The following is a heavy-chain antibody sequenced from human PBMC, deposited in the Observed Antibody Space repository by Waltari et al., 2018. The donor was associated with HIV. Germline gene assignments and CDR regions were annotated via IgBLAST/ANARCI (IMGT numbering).Heavy chain of an antibody. Sequence: QVQLVQSGTEVKEPGASLKVSCKASGYPFSDNDINWVRQAPGQGLEWMGWMNPKTGKTGFAQTLQGRVILTRDASMNTAYMELNNLTSGDTAVYYCARQGAGDYGDYLFDYWGQGTLLTVSS. CDR1: GYPFSDND. CDR3: ARQGAGDYGDYLFDY. V-gene: IGHV1-8*01. CDR2: MNPKTGKT. J-gene: IGHJ4*02. D-gene: IGHD4-17*01.